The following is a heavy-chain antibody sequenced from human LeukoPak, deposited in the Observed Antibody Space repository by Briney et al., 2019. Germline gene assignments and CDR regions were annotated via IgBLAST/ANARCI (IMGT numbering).Heavy chain of an antibody. CDR2: ISAYNGNT. CDR1: GYTFTSYG. Sequence: ASVKVSCKASGYTFTSYGISWVRQAPGQGLEWMGWISAYNGNTNYAQKLQGRVTMTTDTSTSTAYMELRSLRPDDTAVYYCARVGNSRGYYGSGSLDYWGQGTLVTVSS. D-gene: IGHD3-10*01. J-gene: IGHJ4*02. V-gene: IGHV1-18*01. CDR3: ARVGNSRGYYGSGSLDY.